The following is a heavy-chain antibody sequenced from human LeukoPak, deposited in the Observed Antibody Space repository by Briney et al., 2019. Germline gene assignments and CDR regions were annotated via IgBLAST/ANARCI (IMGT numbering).Heavy chain of an antibody. CDR2: IYSGGST. CDR3: ARDSLFGSGSYYDY. J-gene: IGHJ4*02. Sequence: GGSLRLSCAASGFTVSSNYMSWVRQSPGKGLEWVSVIYSGGSTYYADSVKGRFTISRDNSKNTLYLQMNSLRAEDTAVYYCARDSLFGSGSYYDYWGQGTLVNVSS. V-gene: IGHV3-66*02. CDR1: GFTVSSNY. D-gene: IGHD3-10*01.